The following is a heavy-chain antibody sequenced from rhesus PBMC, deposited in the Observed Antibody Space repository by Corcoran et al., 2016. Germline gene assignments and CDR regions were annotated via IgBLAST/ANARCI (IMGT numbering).Heavy chain of an antibody. CDR2: INPINGNT. J-gene: IGHJ4*01. CDR3: ARDGFTPGSDFDY. V-gene: IGHV1-200*01. CDR1: GYTFTSYY. D-gene: IGHD2-21*01. Sequence: QVQLVQSGAEVKNPGTSVKLSCKASGYTFTSYYINWVRQAPGQGLEWIGWINPINGNTGYAQNLQGIVTMTRDTSTNTDYMELNSLRSEDTAVYYCARDGFTPGSDFDYWGQGVLVTVSS.